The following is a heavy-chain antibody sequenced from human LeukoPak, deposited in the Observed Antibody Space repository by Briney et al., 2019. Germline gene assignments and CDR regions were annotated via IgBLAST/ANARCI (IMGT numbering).Heavy chain of an antibody. CDR2: ISYDGIDK. D-gene: IGHD2-21*01. J-gene: IGHJ4*02. Sequence: GGSLRLSCAASEFTFRNYALHWVRQTPGKGLEWVAVISYDGIDKYYADSVKGRFTISRDNFMNTLYLQMNSLRAEDTAVYYCARDRGPISPYYFDYWGQGTLVTVSS. V-gene: IGHV3-30-3*01. CDR3: ARDRGPISPYYFDY. CDR1: EFTFRNYA.